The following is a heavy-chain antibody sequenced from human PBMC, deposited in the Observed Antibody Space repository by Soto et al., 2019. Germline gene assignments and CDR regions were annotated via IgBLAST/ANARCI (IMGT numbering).Heavy chain of an antibody. CDR2: ILYDGTNK. J-gene: IGHJ4*02. V-gene: IGHV3-30*18. D-gene: IGHD3-3*01. CDR1: GFTFSSHG. CDR3: AKRKGQHYDFWSGYYFDN. Sequence: GGSLRLSCTASGFTFSSHGMHWVRQAPGKGLEWVAGILYDGTNKYYADSVKGRFAISRDNSKNTLYLQMNGLRAEDTAVYRCAKRKGQHYDFWSGYYFDNWGQGTLVTVSS.